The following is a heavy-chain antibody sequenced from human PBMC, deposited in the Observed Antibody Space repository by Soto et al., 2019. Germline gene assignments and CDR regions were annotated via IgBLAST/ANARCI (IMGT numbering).Heavy chain of an antibody. Sequence: EVQVVESGGGLIQPGGSLTLSCAGSGFTFSDYNMDWVRQAPGKGLEWISYISNTSRTIFYADSVKGRFTISRDNARNSLFLQMNSLRDEATAVYFCARDGNRGYDMDVWGQGTTVIVSS. D-gene: IGHD1-1*01. V-gene: IGHV3-48*02. J-gene: IGHJ6*02. CDR2: ISNTSRTI. CDR1: GFTFSDYN. CDR3: ARDGNRGYDMDV.